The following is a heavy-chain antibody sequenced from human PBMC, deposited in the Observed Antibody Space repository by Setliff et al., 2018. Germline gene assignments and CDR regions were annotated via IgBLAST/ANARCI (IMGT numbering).Heavy chain of an antibody. J-gene: IGHJ4*02. Sequence: GASVKVSCKASGYTFTDFGVSWVRQAPGQGLEWVGWISPHNGNTYYAPKFQGTVLMTADTSTTTAYLELRSLRSDDTAIYFCSRLVRFCTRTSCQRLSGDEYWGQGALVTVS. D-gene: IGHD2-2*01. CDR3: SRLVRFCTRTSCQRLSGDEY. V-gene: IGHV1-18*01. CDR2: ISPHNGNT. CDR1: GYTFTDFG.